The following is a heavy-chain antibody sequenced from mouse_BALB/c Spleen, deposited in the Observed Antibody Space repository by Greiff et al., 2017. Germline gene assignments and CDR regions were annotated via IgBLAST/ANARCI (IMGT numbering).Heavy chain of an antibody. CDR3: TRYGNYVVPWFAY. Sequence: VQLQQSGTVLARPGASVKMSCKASGYTFTSYWMHWVKQRPGQGLEWIGAIYPGNSDTSYNQKFKGKAKLTAVTSTSTAYMELSSLTNEDSAVYYCTRYGNYVVPWFAYWGQGTLVTVSA. V-gene: IGHV1-5*01. CDR1: GYTFTSYW. J-gene: IGHJ3*01. D-gene: IGHD2-1*01. CDR2: IYPGNSDT.